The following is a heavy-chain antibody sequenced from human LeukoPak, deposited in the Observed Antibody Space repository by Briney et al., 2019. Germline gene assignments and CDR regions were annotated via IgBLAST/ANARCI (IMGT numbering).Heavy chain of an antibody. V-gene: IGHV3-48*03. CDR3: ARVHSSSWYYFDY. Sequence: GGSLRLSCAASGFTFSSYEMNWVRQAPGKGLEWVSYISSSGSTIYYADSVKGRFTISRDNAKNSLYLQMNSLRAEDTAVIYCARVHSSSWYYFDYWGQGTLVTVSS. D-gene: IGHD6-13*01. CDR2: ISSSGSTI. CDR1: GFTFSSYE. J-gene: IGHJ4*02.